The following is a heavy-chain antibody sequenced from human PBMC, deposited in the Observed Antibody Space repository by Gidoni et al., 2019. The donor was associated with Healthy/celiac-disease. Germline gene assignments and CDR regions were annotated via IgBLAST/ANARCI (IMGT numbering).Heavy chain of an antibody. CDR3: ASCSGGSCWFDY. V-gene: IGHV3-21*01. J-gene: IGHJ4*02. D-gene: IGHD2-15*01. CDR2: ISSSSSYI. Sequence: EVQLVESGGGLVKPGGSLRLSCAASGFTFSSYSMNWVRQAPGKGLEWVSSISSSSSYIYYADSVKGRFTISRDNAKNSLYLQMNSLRAEDTAVYYCASCSGGSCWFDYWGQGTLVTVSS. CDR1: GFTFSSYS.